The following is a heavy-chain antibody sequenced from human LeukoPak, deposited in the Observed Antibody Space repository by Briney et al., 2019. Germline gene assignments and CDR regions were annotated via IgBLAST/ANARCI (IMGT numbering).Heavy chain of an antibody. J-gene: IGHJ4*02. CDR3: ARTTDLTFDY. CDR2: IYYSGST. D-gene: IGHD4-17*01. Sequence: SDTLSLTCTVSGGPISSGGYYWSWIRQHPGKGLEWIGYIYYSGSTYYNPSLKSRVTISVDTSKNQLSLKLSSVTAADTAVYYCARTTDLTFDYWGQGTLVTVSS. V-gene: IGHV4-31*03. CDR1: GGPISSGGYY.